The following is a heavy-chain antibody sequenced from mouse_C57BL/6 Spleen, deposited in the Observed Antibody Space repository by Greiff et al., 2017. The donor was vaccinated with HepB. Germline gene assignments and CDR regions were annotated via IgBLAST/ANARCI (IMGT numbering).Heavy chain of an antibody. CDR3: ARERSNSVAMDY. V-gene: IGHV5-16*01. CDR1: GFTFSDYY. D-gene: IGHD2-5*01. J-gene: IGHJ4*01. CDR2: INYDGSST. Sequence: EVQLVESEGGLVQPGSSMKLSCTASGFTFSDYYMAWVRQVPEKGLEWVANINYDGSSTYYLDSLKSRFIISRDNAKNILYLQMSSLKSEDTATYYCARERSNSVAMDYWGQGTSVTVSS.